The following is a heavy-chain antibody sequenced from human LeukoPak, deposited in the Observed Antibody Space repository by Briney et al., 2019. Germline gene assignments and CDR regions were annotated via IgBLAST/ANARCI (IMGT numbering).Heavy chain of an antibody. J-gene: IGHJ4*02. CDR1: GYTFTGYY. D-gene: IGHD5-24*01. CDR3: ARAGDGYNPNFDY. CDR2: INPNSGGT. V-gene: IGHV1-2*02. Sequence: ASVKVSCKASGYTFTGYYMHWVRQAPGQGLECVGWINPNSGGTNYAQKFQGRVTMTRDTSISTAYMELSRLRSGDTAVYYCARAGDGYNPNFDYWGQGTLVTVSS.